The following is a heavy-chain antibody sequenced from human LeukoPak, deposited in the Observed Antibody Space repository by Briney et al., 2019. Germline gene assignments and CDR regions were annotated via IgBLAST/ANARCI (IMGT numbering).Heavy chain of an antibody. J-gene: IGHJ4*02. CDR2: INHSGST. CDR3: ANEPYCGGDCYPN. CDR1: GGSFSGYY. V-gene: IGHV4-34*01. Sequence: PSETLSLTCAVYGGSFSGYYWSWIRQPPGKGLEWIGEINHSGSTNYNPSLKSRVSISVDTSKNQFSLKLSSVTAADTAVYYCANEPYCGGDCYPNWGQGTLVTVSS. D-gene: IGHD2-21*02.